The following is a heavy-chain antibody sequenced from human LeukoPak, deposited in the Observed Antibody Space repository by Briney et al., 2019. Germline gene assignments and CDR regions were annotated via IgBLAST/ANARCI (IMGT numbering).Heavy chain of an antibody. CDR2: INAGNGNT. CDR3: ARGETTLRYFDYFDY. V-gene: IGHV1-3*01. J-gene: IGHJ4*02. Sequence: GASVKVSCKASGYTFTSYAMHWVRQAPGQRLEWMGWINAGNGNTKYSQKFQGRVTITRDTSASTAYMELSSLRSEDTAVYYCARGETTLRYFDYFDYWGQGTLVTVSP. D-gene: IGHD3-9*01. CDR1: GYTFTSYA.